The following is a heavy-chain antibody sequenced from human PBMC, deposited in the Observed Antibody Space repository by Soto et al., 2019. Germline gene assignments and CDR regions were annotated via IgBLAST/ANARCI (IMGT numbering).Heavy chain of an antibody. J-gene: IGHJ4*02. CDR2: LVPQFGTP. CDR1: RGTFNRYA. D-gene: IGHD5-18*01. CDR3: ARQNRDTPMVPFDG. V-gene: IGHV1-69*01. Sequence: VQLVQSGAEVKKPGSSVKVSCLASRGTFNRYAINWVRQAPVHGLEWLGALVPQFGTPNYAQKFQDRVTIVADESTNTTSMELRGLTSDDTAVYYCARQNRDTPMVPFDGWGQGTLVTVSS.